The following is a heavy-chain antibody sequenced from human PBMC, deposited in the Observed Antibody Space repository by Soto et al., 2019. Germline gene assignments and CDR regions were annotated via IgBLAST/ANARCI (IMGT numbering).Heavy chain of an antibody. CDR1: GGTFSSYA. CDR2: IIPIFGTA. V-gene: IGHV1-69*13. Sequence: APVKVSCKASGGTFSSYAISWVRQAPGQGLEWMGGIIPIFGTANYAQKFQGRVTITADESTSTAYMELSSLRSEDTAVYYCARARAVYCTNGVCYLFDYWGQGTLVT. D-gene: IGHD2-8*01. CDR3: ARARAVYCTNGVCYLFDY. J-gene: IGHJ4*02.